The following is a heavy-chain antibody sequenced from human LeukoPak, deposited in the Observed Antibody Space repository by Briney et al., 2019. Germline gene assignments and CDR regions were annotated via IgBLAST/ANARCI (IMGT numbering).Heavy chain of an antibody. CDR2: IYPGDSDT. CDR3: ATIYGGNSKGLYYFDY. CDR1: GYSFTSYW. V-gene: IGHV5-51*01. D-gene: IGHD4-23*01. J-gene: IGHJ4*02. Sequence: GESLKISCKGSGYSFTSYWIGWVRQMPGKGLEWMGIIYPGDSDTRYSPSFQGQVTISADKSISTAYLQWSSLKASDTAMYYCATIYGGNSKGLYYFDYRGQGTLVTVSS.